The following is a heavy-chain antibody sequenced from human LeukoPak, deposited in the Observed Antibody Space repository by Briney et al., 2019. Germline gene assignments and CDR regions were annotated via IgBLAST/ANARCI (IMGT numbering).Heavy chain of an antibody. CDR1: GFTFSSNA. J-gene: IGHJ4*02. D-gene: IGHD6-19*01. CDR2: ISWNSGSI. Sequence: PGGSLRLSCAASGFTFSSNAMSWVRQGPGKGLEWVSGISWNSGSIGYADSVKGRFTISRDNAKNSLYLQMNSLRAEDTALYYCAKGSSGWYKTLDYWGQGTLVTVSS. CDR3: AKGSSGWYKTLDY. V-gene: IGHV3-9*01.